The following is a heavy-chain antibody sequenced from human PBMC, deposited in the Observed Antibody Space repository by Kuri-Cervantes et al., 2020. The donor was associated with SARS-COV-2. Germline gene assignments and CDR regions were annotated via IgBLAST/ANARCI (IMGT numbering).Heavy chain of an antibody. V-gene: IGHV3-7*01. CDR1: GFTFGDYA. CDR2: IKQDGSEK. J-gene: IGHJ6*03. CDR3: ARVFSATHYYYYYMDV. Sequence: GESLKISCTASGFTFGDYAMSWVRQATGKGLEWVANIKQDGSEKYYVDSVKGRFTISRDNAKNSLYLQMNSLRAEDTAVYYCARVFSATHYYYYYMDVWGKGTTVTVSS.